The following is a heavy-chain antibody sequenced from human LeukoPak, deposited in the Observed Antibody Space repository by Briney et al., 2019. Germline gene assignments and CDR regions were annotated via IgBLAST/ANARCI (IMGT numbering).Heavy chain of an antibody. CDR1: GYTFTGYY. CDR2: INPNSGAT. Sequence: SVKVSCKASGYTFTGYYMHGVGQAGGQGVEWMGGINPNSGATNYAQKFQGWLTMTRDTSISTAYMELSRLRSDDTAVYYCATDSGHILTGYLLFQFDHWRQGTLVTVS. D-gene: IGHD3-9*01. V-gene: IGHV1-2*04. J-gene: IGHJ4*02. CDR3: ATDSGHILTGYLLFQFDH.